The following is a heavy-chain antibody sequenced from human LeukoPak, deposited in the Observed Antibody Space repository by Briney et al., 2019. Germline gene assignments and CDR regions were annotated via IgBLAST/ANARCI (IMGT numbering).Heavy chain of an antibody. V-gene: IGHV4-59*08. CDR3: ARHDGIADAFDI. Sequence: PSETLSLTCTVSGGSISSYYWSWIRQPPGKGLEWIGYIYYSGSTNYNPSLKSRVTTSVDTSKNQFSLKLSSVTAADTAVYYCARHDGIADAFDIWGQGTMVTVSS. CDR1: GGSISSYY. D-gene: IGHD6-13*01. J-gene: IGHJ3*02. CDR2: IYYSGST.